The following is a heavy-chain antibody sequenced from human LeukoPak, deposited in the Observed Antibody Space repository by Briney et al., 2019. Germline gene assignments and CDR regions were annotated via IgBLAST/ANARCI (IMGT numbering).Heavy chain of an antibody. CDR1: GFTFSTYS. V-gene: IGHV3-21*06. Sequence: GGSLRLSCAGSGFTFSTYSMNWVRQAPGKGLEWVSSISGSSGSIYYADSVKDRFTISRDNAENSLYLQMNSLRAEDTAVYYCARANLPGISFFDYWGQGALVTVSS. D-gene: IGHD3-16*02. CDR2: ISGSSGSI. CDR3: ARANLPGISFFDY. J-gene: IGHJ4*02.